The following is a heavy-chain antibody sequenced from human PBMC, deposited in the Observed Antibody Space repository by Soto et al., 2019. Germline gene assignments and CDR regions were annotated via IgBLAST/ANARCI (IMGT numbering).Heavy chain of an antibody. CDR2: ISGSGDTT. J-gene: IGHJ4*02. CDR1: GFTFSTYA. D-gene: IGHD1-26*01. CDR3: AKGSYRPNDY. Sequence: GGSLRLSCAASGFTFSTYAMSWVRQAPGKGLEWVSAISGSGDTTYYANSVKGRFTISRDNSKNTLYLQMNSLRAEDTAVYYCAKGSYRPNDYWGQGTLVTVSS. V-gene: IGHV3-23*01.